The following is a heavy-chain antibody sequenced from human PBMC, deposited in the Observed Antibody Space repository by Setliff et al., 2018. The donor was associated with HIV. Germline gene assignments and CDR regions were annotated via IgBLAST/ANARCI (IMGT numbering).Heavy chain of an antibody. Sequence: PSETLSLTCAVYGGSFSGFSWNWIRQPPGKGLEWIGDINNYGVTLYTSSLAGRVTISVDTSKNQFSLTLKSLTVADTALYFCARLGDSGYDFRGYFDYWGQGKLVTVSS. J-gene: IGHJ4*02. CDR3: ARLGDSGYDFRGYFDY. CDR1: GGSFSGFS. CDR2: INNYGVT. V-gene: IGHV4-34*01. D-gene: IGHD5-12*01.